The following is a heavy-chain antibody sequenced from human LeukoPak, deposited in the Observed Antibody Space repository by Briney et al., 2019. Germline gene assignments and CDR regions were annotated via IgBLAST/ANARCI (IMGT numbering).Heavy chain of an antibody. CDR3: ARYRDYAFDY. CDR1: GFTFSSYA. Sequence: PGGSLRLSCAASGFTFSSYAMSWVRQAPGKGLEWISYISTTSVMYYADSVKGRFTISRDNAKNSLYLQMNSLRDEDTAVYYCARYRDYAFDYWGQGTLVTVSS. J-gene: IGHJ4*02. D-gene: IGHD4-17*01. CDR2: ISTTSVM. V-gene: IGHV3-48*02.